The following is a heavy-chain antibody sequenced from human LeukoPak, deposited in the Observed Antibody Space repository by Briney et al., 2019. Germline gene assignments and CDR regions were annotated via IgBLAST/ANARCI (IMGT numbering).Heavy chain of an antibody. CDR2: IKQDGSEK. CDR3: ARSVHGKYYYDSSGYNLDY. CDR1: GFTFSSYW. Sequence: GGSLRLSCAASGFTFSSYWMSWVRQAPGKGLEWVANIKQDGSEKYYVDSVKGRFTISRDNAKNSLYLQMNSLRAEDTAVYYCARSVHGKYYYDSSGYNLDYWGQGTLVTVSS. J-gene: IGHJ4*02. V-gene: IGHV3-7*01. D-gene: IGHD3-22*01.